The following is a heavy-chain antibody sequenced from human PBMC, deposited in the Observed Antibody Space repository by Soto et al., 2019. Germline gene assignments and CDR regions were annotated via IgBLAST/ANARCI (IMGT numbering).Heavy chain of an antibody. CDR3: AKIAYGDYNYYYYGMDV. V-gene: IGHV3-23*01. D-gene: IGHD4-17*01. J-gene: IGHJ6*02. Sequence: PGGSLRLSCAASGFTFSRYAMSWVRQAPGKGLEWVSAISGSGGSTYYADSVKGRFTISRDNSKNTLYLQMNSLRAEDTAVYYCAKIAYGDYNYYYYGMDVWGQGTTVTVSS. CDR1: GFTFSRYA. CDR2: ISGSGGST.